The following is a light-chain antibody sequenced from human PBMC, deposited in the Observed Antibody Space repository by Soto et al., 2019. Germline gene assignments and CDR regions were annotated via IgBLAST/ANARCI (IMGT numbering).Light chain of an antibody. CDR1: SSDVGSYNL. CDR2: EGS. J-gene: IGLJ2*01. CDR3: CSYARSSTSYVV. Sequence: QSVLTQPASVSGSPGQSITISCTGTSSDVGSYNLVSWYQQHPGKAPKLMIYEGSKRPSGVSNRFSASKSANTASLTISGLQAEDEADYYCCSYARSSTSYVVFGGGTK. V-gene: IGLV2-23*01.